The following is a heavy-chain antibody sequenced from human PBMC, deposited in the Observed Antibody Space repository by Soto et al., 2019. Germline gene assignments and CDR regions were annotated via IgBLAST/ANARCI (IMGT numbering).Heavy chain of an antibody. J-gene: IGHJ6*02. CDR1: GYTFTSYD. Sequence: ASVKVACKASGYTFTSYDINWVRQATGQGLEWMGWMNPNSGNTGYAQKFKGRVTMTRNTSISTAYMELSSLRSEDTAVYYCARGMGLVISYYGMDVWGQGTTVTVSS. CDR2: MNPNSGNT. V-gene: IGHV1-8*01. D-gene: IGHD3-9*01. CDR3: ARGMGLVISYYGMDV.